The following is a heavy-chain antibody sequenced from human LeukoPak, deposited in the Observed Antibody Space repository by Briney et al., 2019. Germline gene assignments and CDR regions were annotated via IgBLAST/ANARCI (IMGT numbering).Heavy chain of an antibody. Sequence: KPGGSLRLSCAASGFTFSGSAMHWVGQASGKGLEWVGRIRSKANSYATAYAASVKGRFTISRDDSKNTAYLQMNSLKTEDTAVYYCTTLTRYCSGGSCYDYWGQGTLVTVSS. CDR1: GFTFSGSA. V-gene: IGHV3-73*01. J-gene: IGHJ4*02. D-gene: IGHD2-15*01. CDR2: IRSKANSYAT. CDR3: TTLTRYCSGGSCYDY.